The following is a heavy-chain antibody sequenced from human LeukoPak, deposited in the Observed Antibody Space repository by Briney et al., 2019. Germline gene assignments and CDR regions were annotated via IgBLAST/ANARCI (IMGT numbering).Heavy chain of an antibody. CDR2: INPSGGST. CDR1: GYTFTSYY. CDR3: ARSYCGGDCYPQAYYFDY. D-gene: IGHD2-21*02. J-gene: IGHJ4*02. V-gene: IGHV1-46*01. Sequence: ASVKVSCEASGYTFTSYYMHWVRQAPGQGLEWMGIINPSGGSTSYAQKFQGRVTMTRDMSTSTVYMELSSLRSEDTAVYYCARSYCGGDCYPQAYYFDYWGQGTLVTVSS.